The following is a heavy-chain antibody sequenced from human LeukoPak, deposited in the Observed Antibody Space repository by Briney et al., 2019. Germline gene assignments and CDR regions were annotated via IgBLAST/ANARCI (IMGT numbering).Heavy chain of an antibody. V-gene: IGHV4-4*07. CDR3: ARVTYSSGCYYFDY. J-gene: IGHJ4*02. D-gene: IGHD6-19*01. CDR1: GGSITNYY. Sequence: SETLSLTCTVSGGSITNYYWSWIRQPAGKGLEWPGRIRTSESPNYNPFLKSRVTMSVDTSKNQFSLKLSSVTAADTAFYYCARVTYSSGCYYFDYWGQGTLVTVSS. CDR2: IRTSESP.